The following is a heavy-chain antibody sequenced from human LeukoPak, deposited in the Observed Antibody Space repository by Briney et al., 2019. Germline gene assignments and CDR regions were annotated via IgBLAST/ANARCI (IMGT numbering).Heavy chain of an antibody. CDR3: ARDPLPRELESPSMYDY. J-gene: IGHJ4*02. V-gene: IGHV1-18*01. CDR1: GYTFTSYG. D-gene: IGHD1-1*01. CDR2: ISAYNGNT. Sequence: ASVKVSCKASGYTFTSYGISWVRQAPGQGLEWMGWISAYNGNTNYAQKLQGRVTMTTDTSTSTAYMELRSLRSDDTAVYYCARDPLPRELESPSMYDYWGQGTLVTVPS.